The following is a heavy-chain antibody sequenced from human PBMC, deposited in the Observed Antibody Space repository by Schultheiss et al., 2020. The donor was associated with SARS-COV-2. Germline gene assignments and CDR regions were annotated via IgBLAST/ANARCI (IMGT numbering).Heavy chain of an antibody. J-gene: IGHJ4*02. CDR1: GYSISRGFY. V-gene: IGHV4-38-2*01. D-gene: IGHD1-1*01. CDR3: ARGVSGTAMLGGYTFDS. Sequence: GSLRLSCAVSGYSISRGFYWGWIRQSPGKGLEWIGSVYRTGDAYYNPSLKTRVTISLDTSKNQFSLSLTSVTAADTALYYCARGVSGTAMLGGYTFDSWGQGNLVTVSS. CDR2: VYRTGDA.